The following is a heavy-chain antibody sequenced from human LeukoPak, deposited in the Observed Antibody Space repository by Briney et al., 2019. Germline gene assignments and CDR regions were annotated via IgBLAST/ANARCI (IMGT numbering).Heavy chain of an antibody. CDR3: ARDKSRELPDY. J-gene: IGHJ4*03. CDR1: GFTFSSYS. CDR2: ISSSSSYI. D-gene: IGHD1-26*01. V-gene: IGHV3-21*01. Sequence: GGSLRLSCAASGFTFSSYSMNWVRQAPGKGLEWVSSISSSSSYIYYADSVKGRFTISRDNAKNSLYLQMNSLRAEDTAVYYCARDKSRELPDYWGQGTTVTVSS.